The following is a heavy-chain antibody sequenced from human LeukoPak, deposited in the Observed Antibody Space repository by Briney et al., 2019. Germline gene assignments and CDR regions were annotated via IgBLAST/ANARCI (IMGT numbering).Heavy chain of an antibody. D-gene: IGHD6-19*01. J-gene: IGHJ2*01. CDR2: IIPILGIA. CDR3: ATETEAVAGTSWYFDL. Sequence: SVKVSCKASGGTFSSYAISWVRQAPGQGLEWMGRIIPILGIANYAQKFQGRVTITADKSTSTAYMELSSLRSEDTAVYYCATETEAVAGTSWYFDLWGRGTLVTVSS. CDR1: GGTFSSYA. V-gene: IGHV1-69*04.